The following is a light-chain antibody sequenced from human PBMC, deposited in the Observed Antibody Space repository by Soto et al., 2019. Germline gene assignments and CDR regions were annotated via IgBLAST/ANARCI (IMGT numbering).Light chain of an antibody. V-gene: IGKV1-5*03. CDR3: QNYKSPPWT. CDR2: KTF. J-gene: IGKJ1*01. CDR1: QSIDIW. Sequence: DIQMTQSPSTLSASVGDRVTITCRASQSIDIWLAWYQQKPGKAPKLLIYKTFSLESGVPSGFRGSGSGTEFTLNISSLQPDDVATYYCQNYKSPPWTFGQGTKVEIK.